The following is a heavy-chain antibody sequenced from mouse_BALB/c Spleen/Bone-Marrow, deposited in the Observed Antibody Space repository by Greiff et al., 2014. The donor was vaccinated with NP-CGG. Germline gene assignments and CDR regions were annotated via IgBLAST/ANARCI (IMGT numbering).Heavy chain of an antibody. V-gene: IGHV2-9*02. CDR2: IWAGGNT. D-gene: IGHD1-1*01. CDR3: ASSYYGTSQFAY. CDR1: GFSFTSYG. J-gene: IGHJ3*01. Sequence: VKLMESGPGLVAPSQSLSITCTVSGFSFTSYGVHWVRQPPGKGLEWLGVIWAGGNTIYNSALMSRLSINKDNSKSHVFLKMNSLQTDDTAMYSCASSYYGTSQFAYWGQGTLVTVSA.